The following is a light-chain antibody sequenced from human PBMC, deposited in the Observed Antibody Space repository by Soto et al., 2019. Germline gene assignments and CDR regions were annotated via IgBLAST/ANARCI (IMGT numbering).Light chain of an antibody. Sequence: DIQMTQSPSSLSASVGDRVTITCRSSQSISSYLNWYQQNPGKAPTLLIYAASSLHSGVPSRFSGSGSGTDFTLTISSLQPEDFATYYCQQSYSTPRTFGQGTKLEIK. J-gene: IGKJ2*01. CDR3: QQSYSTPRT. CDR2: AAS. CDR1: QSISSY. V-gene: IGKV1-39*01.